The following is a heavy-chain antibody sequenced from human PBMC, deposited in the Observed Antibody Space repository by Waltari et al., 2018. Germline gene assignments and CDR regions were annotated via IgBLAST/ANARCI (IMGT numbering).Heavy chain of an antibody. V-gene: IGHV3-48*04. CDR2: ISSSSSTI. CDR3: ARVVVVPAAIDYYYYYYMDV. CDR1: GFTFSSYS. J-gene: IGHJ6*03. D-gene: IGHD2-2*02. Sequence: EVQLVESGGGLVQPGGSLRLSCAASGFTFSSYSMNWVRQAPGKGLEWVSYISSSSSTIYYADSVKGRFTISRDNAKNSLYLQMNSLRAEDTAVYYCARVVVVPAAIDYYYYYYMDVWCKGTTVTISS.